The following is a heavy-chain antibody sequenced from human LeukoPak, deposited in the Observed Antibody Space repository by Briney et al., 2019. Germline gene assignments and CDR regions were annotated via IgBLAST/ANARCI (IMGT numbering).Heavy chain of an antibody. V-gene: IGHV4-30-2*01. CDR2: IYHSGST. CDR3: ASSARNYGDYVGY. CDR1: GGSISSGGYY. Sequence: PSQTLSLTCTVSGGSISSGGYYWSWIRQPPGKGLEWIGYIYHSGSTYYNPSLKSRVTISVDRSKNQFSLKLSSVTAADTAVYYCASSARNYGDYVGYWGQGTLVTVSS. J-gene: IGHJ4*02. D-gene: IGHD4-17*01.